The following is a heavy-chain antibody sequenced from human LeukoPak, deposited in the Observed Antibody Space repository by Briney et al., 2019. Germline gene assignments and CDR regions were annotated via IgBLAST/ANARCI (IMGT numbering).Heavy chain of an antibody. Sequence: PSETLSLTCTVSGGSISSYYCSWIRQPPGKGLEWIGYIYYSGSTNYNPSLKSRVTISVDTSKNQFSLKLSSVTAADTAVYYCASATYYYDSSGYYYTAGGFDYWGQGTLVTVSS. CDR3: ASATYYYDSSGYYYTAGGFDY. V-gene: IGHV4-59*01. D-gene: IGHD3-22*01. J-gene: IGHJ4*02. CDR1: GGSISSYY. CDR2: IYYSGST.